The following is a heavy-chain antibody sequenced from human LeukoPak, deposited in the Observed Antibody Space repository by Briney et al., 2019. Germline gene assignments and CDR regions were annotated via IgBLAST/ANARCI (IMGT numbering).Heavy chain of an antibody. CDR3: AKSGLRYFDCPDY. CDR1: GFTFSRYW. D-gene: IGHD3-9*01. V-gene: IGHV3-7*05. Sequence: PGGSLRLSCAASGFTFSRYWRSWVRQAPGKGLEWVATIKQDGSEKYYVDSVKGRFTISRDNAKNSLSLQMNSLRAEDTAVYYCAKSGLRYFDCPDYWGQGALVTVSS. CDR2: IKQDGSEK. J-gene: IGHJ4*02.